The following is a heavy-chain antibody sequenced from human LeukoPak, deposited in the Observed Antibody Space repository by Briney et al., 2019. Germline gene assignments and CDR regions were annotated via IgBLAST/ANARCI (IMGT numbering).Heavy chain of an antibody. J-gene: IGHJ6*03. Sequence: ASVTVSFKVSGYTLTELSMHWVRQAPGKGLEWMGGFDPEDGETICAQKFQGRVTMTEDTSTDAAYMELSSLRSEDTAVYYCATSTYYDFWSGPWENYYYMDVWGKGTTVTVSS. CDR3: ATSTYYDFWSGPWENYYYMDV. CDR2: FDPEDGET. D-gene: IGHD3-3*01. V-gene: IGHV1-24*01. CDR1: GYTLTELS.